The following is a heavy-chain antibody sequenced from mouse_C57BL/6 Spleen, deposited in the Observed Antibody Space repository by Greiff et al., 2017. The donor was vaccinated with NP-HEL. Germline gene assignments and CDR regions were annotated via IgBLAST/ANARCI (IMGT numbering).Heavy chain of an antibody. CDR2: IDPSDSYT. D-gene: IGHD2-5*01. CDR3: AIYSNYFDY. V-gene: IGHV1-59*01. Sequence: VQLQQPGAELVRPGTSVKLSCKASGYTFTSYWMHWVKQRPGQGLEWIGVIDPSDSYTNYNQKFKGKATLTVDTSSSTAYMQLSSLTSEDSAVYYCAIYSNYFDYWGQGTTLTVSS. J-gene: IGHJ2*01. CDR1: GYTFTSYW.